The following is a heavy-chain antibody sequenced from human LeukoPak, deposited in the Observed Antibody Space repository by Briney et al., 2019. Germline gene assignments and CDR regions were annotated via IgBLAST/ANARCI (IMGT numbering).Heavy chain of an antibody. V-gene: IGHV4-34*01. CDR2: INHSGST. CDR1: GGSFSGYY. J-gene: IGHJ4*02. Sequence: SETLSLTCAVYGGSFSGYYWSWIRQPPGKGLEWMGEINHSGSTNYNPSLKSRVTISVDTSKSQFSLKLRSVTAADTAVYSCARVVAVAVALREYWGQGTLVPVSS. CDR3: ARVVAVAVALREY. D-gene: IGHD6-19*01.